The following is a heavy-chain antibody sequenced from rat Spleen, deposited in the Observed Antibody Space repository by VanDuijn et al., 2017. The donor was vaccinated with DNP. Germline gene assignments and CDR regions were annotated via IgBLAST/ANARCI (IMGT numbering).Heavy chain of an antibody. V-gene: IGHV3-3*01. D-gene: IGHD1-6*01. Sequence: EVQLQESGPGLVDPSQSLSLTCSVTGYSITSCCRWTWIRKFPGHKLEWMRYINSAGSTNYNPSLNGRIAITSDTSKNQFFLQVNSVTTEDTATYYCAIGDILRRFDYWGQGVMVTVSS. CDR2: INSAGST. CDR1: GYSITSCCR. J-gene: IGHJ2*01. CDR3: AIGDILRRFDY.